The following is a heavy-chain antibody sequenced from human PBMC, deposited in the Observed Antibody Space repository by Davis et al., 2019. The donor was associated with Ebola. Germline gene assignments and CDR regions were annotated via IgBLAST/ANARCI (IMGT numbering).Heavy chain of an antibody. J-gene: IGHJ6*02. V-gene: IGHV1-46*01. CDR1: GYTFTSYY. Sequence: AASVKVSCKASGYTFTSYYMHWVRQAPGQGLEWMGIINPSGGSTSYAQKFQGRVTMTRDTSTSTVYMELSSLRSEDTAVYYCAITNDFWSGYLYYYYGMDVWGQGTTVTVYS. CDR3: AITNDFWSGYLYYYYGMDV. D-gene: IGHD3-3*01. CDR2: INPSGGST.